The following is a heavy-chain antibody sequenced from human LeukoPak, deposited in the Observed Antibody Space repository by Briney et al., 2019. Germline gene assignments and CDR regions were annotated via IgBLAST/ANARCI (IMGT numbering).Heavy chain of an antibody. CDR3: ARAPSSAAYYYGMDV. D-gene: IGHD2-2*01. CDR2: IGVAGDT. V-gene: IGHV3-13*01. CDR1: GFTFSSYD. J-gene: IGHJ6*02. Sequence: GGSLRLSCAASGFTFSSYDMHWVRQDTGKGLEWVSGIGVAGDTYYPGSVKGRLTISRENAKNSLYLQMNSLTAGDTAVYYCARAPSSAAYYYGMDVWGQGTTVTVSS.